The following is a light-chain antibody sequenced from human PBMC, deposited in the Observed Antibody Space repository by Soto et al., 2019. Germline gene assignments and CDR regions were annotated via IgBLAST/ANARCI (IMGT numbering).Light chain of an antibody. J-gene: IGLJ1*01. V-gene: IGLV2-8*01. CDR2: EVS. CDR1: SSDVGGYNY. Sequence: QSALTQPPSASGSPGQSVTISCTGTSSDVGGYNYVSWYQQHPGKAPKLMIYEVSKRPSGVPDRFSGSKSGNTASLTVSGIQAEDEADYYCSSYAGSTNLFGTGTKLTVL. CDR3: SSYAGSTNL.